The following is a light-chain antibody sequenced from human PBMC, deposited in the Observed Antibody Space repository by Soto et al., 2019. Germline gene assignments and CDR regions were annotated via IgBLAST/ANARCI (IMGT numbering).Light chain of an antibody. V-gene: IGLV2-11*01. CDR2: DVS. Sequence: QSALTQPRSVSGSPGQSVTISCTGTSSDVGIYNYVSWYQQHPGKAPKLMIYDVSERPSGVPDRFSGSKSGNTASLTISGLQAEDEAYYYCCSYAGSYTLVFGGGTKLTVL. CDR1: SSDVGIYNY. CDR3: CSYAGSYTLV. J-gene: IGLJ2*01.